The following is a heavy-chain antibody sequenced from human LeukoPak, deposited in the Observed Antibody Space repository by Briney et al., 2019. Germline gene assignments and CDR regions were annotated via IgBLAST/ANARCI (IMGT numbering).Heavy chain of an antibody. V-gene: IGHV4-39*07. CDR1: GGSISSSSYY. D-gene: IGHD3-10*01. J-gene: IGHJ4*02. CDR3: ARAKGMVRGVTTPPFWKY. Sequence: SETPSLTCTVSGGSISSSSYYWGWIRQPPGKGLERIGRIYYSGSTYYNPSLKRRITISVDTSKTQFSLKLSSVTDADTAVYYCARAKGMVRGVTTPPFWKYWGQGTLVTVSS. CDR2: IYYSGST.